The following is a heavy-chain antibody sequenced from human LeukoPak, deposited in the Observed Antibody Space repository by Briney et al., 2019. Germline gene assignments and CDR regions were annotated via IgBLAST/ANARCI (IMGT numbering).Heavy chain of an antibody. CDR2: IIPILGIA. D-gene: IGHD6-19*01. CDR1: GYTFTSYY. V-gene: IGHV1-69*02. Sequence: GASVKVSCKASGYTFTSYYMHWVRQAPGQGLEWMGRIIPILGIANYAQKFQGRVSITADKSTSTAYMELSSLRSEDTAVYYCARQAVAGTLVDYWGQETLVTVSS. J-gene: IGHJ4*02. CDR3: ARQAVAGTLVDY.